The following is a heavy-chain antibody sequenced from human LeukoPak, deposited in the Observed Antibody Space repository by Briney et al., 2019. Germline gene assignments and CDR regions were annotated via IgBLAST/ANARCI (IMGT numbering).Heavy chain of an antibody. D-gene: IGHD4-17*01. CDR2: IIPIFGTA. Sequence: GASVKVSCKASGGTFSSYAISWVRQAPGQGREWVGRIIPIFGTANYAQKFQGRVTITTDESTSTAYMELSSLRSEDTAVYYCARSIHDYGDYRPFWYWGQGTLVTVSS. CDR3: ARSIHDYGDYRPFWY. J-gene: IGHJ4*02. CDR1: GGTFSSYA. V-gene: IGHV1-69*05.